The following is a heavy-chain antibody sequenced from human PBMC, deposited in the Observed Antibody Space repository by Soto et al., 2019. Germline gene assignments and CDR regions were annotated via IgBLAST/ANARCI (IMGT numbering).Heavy chain of an antibody. J-gene: IGHJ6*02. D-gene: IGHD2-8*02. V-gene: IGHV1-69*13. CDR2: IIPILTTP. CDR1: GGTFSIYG. CDR3: ATSVGIAPTGEDGMDV. Sequence: ASVKVSCKASGGTFSIYGFSWVRQAPGQGPEWIGGIIPILTTPNYAQKFHGRVTIVADESTTTVYMELSSLKSDDTAVYYCATSVGIAPTGEDGMDVWGQGTSVTVAS.